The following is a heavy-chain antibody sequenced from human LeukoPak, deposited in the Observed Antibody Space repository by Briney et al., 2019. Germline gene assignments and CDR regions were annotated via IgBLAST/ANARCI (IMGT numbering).Heavy chain of an antibody. CDR2: FYYSGST. D-gene: IGHD5-12*01. Sequence: PSDTLSLTCTVSGGSISSSSYHWRWIRQPPGKGLEWIGSFYYSGSTYYNPSLKSRVTISVDTSKNQFSLKLSSVTAAETAVYYCARDRVRYSGYVKFISQVDYWGQGTLVTVSS. J-gene: IGHJ4*02. CDR3: ARDRVRYSGYVKFISQVDY. CDR1: GGSISSSSYH. V-gene: IGHV4-39*07.